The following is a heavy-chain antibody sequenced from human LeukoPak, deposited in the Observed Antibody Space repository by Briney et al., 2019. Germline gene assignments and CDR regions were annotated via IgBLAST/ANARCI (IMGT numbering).Heavy chain of an antibody. CDR3: ARVTPCSGGSCYPDY. Sequence: GGSLRLSCAASGFTFSSYAMHWVRQAPGKGLEWVAVISYDGSNKYYADSVKGRFTISRDNSKNTLYLQMNSLRAEDTAVYYCARVTPCSGGSCYPDYWGQGTLVTVSS. CDR2: ISYDGSNK. V-gene: IGHV3-30-3*01. CDR1: GFTFSSYA. J-gene: IGHJ4*02. D-gene: IGHD2-15*01.